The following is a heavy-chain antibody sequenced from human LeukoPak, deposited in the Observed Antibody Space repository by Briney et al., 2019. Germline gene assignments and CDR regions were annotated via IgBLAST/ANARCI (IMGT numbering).Heavy chain of an antibody. D-gene: IGHD3-10*01. J-gene: IGHJ3*02. CDR1: GGSISSCTYY. Sequence: PSETLSLTCTVSGGSISSCTYYWGWIRQPPGKGLEWIATIYYTGSTYYNPSLKSRVAISVDTSKNQFSLKVISVTAADTAVYYCAKLVQGWRTSDGSDIWGQGTVVTVSS. CDR2: IYYTGST. V-gene: IGHV4-39*01. CDR3: AKLVQGWRTSDGSDI.